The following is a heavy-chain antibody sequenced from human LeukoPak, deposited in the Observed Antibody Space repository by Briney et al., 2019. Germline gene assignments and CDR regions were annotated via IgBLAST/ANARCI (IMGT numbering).Heavy chain of an antibody. Sequence: PSETLFLTCTVSGGSISSSSYYWGWIRQPPGKGLEWIGSIYYSGSTYYNPSLKSRLTISVDTSKNQFSLKLSSVTAADTAVYYCARGPPRWGAVAGTPRPIDYWGQGTLVTVSS. V-gene: IGHV4-39*01. CDR2: IYYSGST. J-gene: IGHJ4*02. D-gene: IGHD6-19*01. CDR1: GGSISSSSYY. CDR3: ARGPPRWGAVAGTPRPIDY.